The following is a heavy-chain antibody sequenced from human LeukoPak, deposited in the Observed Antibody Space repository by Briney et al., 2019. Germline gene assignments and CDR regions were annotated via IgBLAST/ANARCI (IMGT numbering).Heavy chain of an antibody. D-gene: IGHD5-12*01. Sequence: SQTLSLTCTVSGGSISSGGYYWSWIRQHPGKGLEWIGYIYYSGSTYYNPSLKSRVTISVDRSKNQFSLKLSSVTAADTAVYYCARVKGYSGYDLDYWGQGTLVTVSS. CDR2: IYYSGST. CDR3: ARVKGYSGYDLDY. CDR1: GGSISSGGYY. V-gene: IGHV4-31*03. J-gene: IGHJ4*02.